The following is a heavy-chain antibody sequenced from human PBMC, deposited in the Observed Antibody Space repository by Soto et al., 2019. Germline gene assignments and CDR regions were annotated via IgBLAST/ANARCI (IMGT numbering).Heavy chain of an antibody. Sequence: QVQLQEWGPGLLKPSETLSLTCTVSGVPITAQYWSWIRQPAGKGLEWIGRIYSTGTTNYNPSLRSRVTMSVDTSKNQFSLRLTSVTAADTAVYYCTRDVYSNSNIWFDPWGQGTLVSVSS. CDR3: TRDVYSNSNIWFDP. D-gene: IGHD4-4*01. CDR1: GVPITAQY. V-gene: IGHV4-4*07. CDR2: IYSTGTT. J-gene: IGHJ5*02.